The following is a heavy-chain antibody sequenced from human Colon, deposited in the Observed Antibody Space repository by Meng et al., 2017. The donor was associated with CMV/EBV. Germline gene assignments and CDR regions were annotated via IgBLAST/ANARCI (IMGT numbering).Heavy chain of an antibody. J-gene: IGHJ6*02. CDR3: ATVVRFPVGGQYYYHGMDV. V-gene: IGHV3-48*03. CDR2: ISSSGSTI. Sequence: GESLKISCTASGFSFSSYEMNWVRQAPGKGLEWVSYISSSGSTIHYADSVKGRFTISRDNVKNSLYLHMNSLRAEDTAVYYCATVVRFPVGGQYYYHGMDVWGQGTTVTVSS. D-gene: IGHD3-16*01. CDR1: GFSFSSYE.